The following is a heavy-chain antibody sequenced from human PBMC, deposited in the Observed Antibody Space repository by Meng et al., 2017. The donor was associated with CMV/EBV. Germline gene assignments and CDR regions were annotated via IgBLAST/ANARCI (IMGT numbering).Heavy chain of an antibody. CDR2: IHDSGST. Sequence: SETLSLTCTVSGGSISSSTYYWGWIRQPPGKGLEWIGHIHDSGSTYYNPSLKSRVTISVDTSKNQFSLQLSSVSAADTAVYYCERVREGFWSGFSTFDYRGQGTLVTVSS. CDR3: ERVREGFWSGFSTFDY. J-gene: IGHJ4*02. V-gene: IGHV4-39*07. D-gene: IGHD3-3*01. CDR1: GGSISSSTYY.